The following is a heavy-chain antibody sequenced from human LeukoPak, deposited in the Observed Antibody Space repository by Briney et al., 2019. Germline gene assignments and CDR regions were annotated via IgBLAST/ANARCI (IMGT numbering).Heavy chain of an antibody. D-gene: IGHD1-26*01. CDR2: IYTDGRTT. J-gene: IGHJ3*01. Sequence: PGGSLRLSCAASGLTFSNYWMHWVRQAPGKGLEGVSLIYTDGRTTFYADSVRGRFTISRDNARNTLYLQMNSLRAGDTAVYYCASLSGSRGSAFDVWGQGTMVTVSS. CDR1: GLTFSNYW. V-gene: IGHV3-74*01. CDR3: ASLSGSRGSAFDV.